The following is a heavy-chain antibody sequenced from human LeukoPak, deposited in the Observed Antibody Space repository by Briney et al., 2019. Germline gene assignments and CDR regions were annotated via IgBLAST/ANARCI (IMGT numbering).Heavy chain of an antibody. V-gene: IGHV4-39*07. D-gene: IGHD3-3*01. CDR1: GGSISSSSYY. J-gene: IGHJ5*02. Sequence: SETLSLTCTVSGGSISSSSYYWGWIRQPPGKGLEWIGSIYYSGSTYYNPSLKSRVTISVDTSKNQFSLKLSSVTAADTAVYYCARVNFWSGYSMNWFDPWGQGTLVTVSS. CDR3: ARVNFWSGYSMNWFDP. CDR2: IYYSGST.